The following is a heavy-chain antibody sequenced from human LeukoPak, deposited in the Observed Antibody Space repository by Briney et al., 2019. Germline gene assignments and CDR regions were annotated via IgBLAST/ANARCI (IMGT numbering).Heavy chain of an antibody. CDR3: ARAYFGSGSILDY. Sequence: GGSLKLSCAASGFTFSSYEINWVRQAPGKGLEWVSYISSSGSTIYYADSVKGRFTISRDNAKNSLYLQMNSLRAEDTAVYYCARAYFGSGSILDYWGQGTLVTVSS. D-gene: IGHD3-10*01. CDR1: GFTFSSYE. CDR2: ISSSGSTI. J-gene: IGHJ4*02. V-gene: IGHV3-48*03.